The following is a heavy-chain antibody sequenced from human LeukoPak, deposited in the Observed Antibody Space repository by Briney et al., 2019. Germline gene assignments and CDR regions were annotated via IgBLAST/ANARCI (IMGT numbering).Heavy chain of an antibody. V-gene: IGHV3-7*01. J-gene: IGHJ4*02. D-gene: IGHD3-10*01. Sequence: GGSLRLSCAASGFTFSTYWMNWVRQAPGKGLEWVANIKQDGSEKYYVDSVKGRFTISRDNAKNSLYLQMNSLRAEDTAVYYCARDGSGEWPIGYWGQGTLVTVSS. CDR1: GFTFSTYW. CDR3: ARDGSGEWPIGY. CDR2: IKQDGSEK.